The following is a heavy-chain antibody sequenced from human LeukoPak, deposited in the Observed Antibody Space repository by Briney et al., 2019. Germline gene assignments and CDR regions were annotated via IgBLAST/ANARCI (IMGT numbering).Heavy chain of an antibody. CDR3: ARTYYYDSSGLEIDY. Sequence: PSETLSLTCTVSGGSISSSNYWGWIRLPPGKGLEWIGSIYYRGSTYYNPSLKTRVTLSVDTSKNQFSLKLSSVTAADTAVYYCARTYYYDSSGLEIDYWGQGTLVTVSS. V-gene: IGHV4-39*01. CDR1: GGSISSSNY. J-gene: IGHJ4*02. CDR2: IYYRGST. D-gene: IGHD3-22*01.